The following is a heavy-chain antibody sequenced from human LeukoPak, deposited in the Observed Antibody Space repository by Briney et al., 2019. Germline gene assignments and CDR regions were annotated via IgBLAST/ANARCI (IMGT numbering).Heavy chain of an antibody. Sequence: GGSLRLSCAASGFTFSSYAMSWVRQAPGKGLEWVSAISGSGGSTYYADSVKGRFTISRDNSKNTLYLQINSLRAEDTAVYYCAKVVVTMVRGVISYPPYYYGMDVWGQGTTVTVSS. J-gene: IGHJ6*02. CDR2: ISGSGGST. CDR1: GFTFSSYA. CDR3: AKVVVTMVRGVISYPPYYYGMDV. D-gene: IGHD3-10*01. V-gene: IGHV3-23*01.